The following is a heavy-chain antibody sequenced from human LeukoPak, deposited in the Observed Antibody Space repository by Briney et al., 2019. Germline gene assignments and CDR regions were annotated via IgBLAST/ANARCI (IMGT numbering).Heavy chain of an antibody. CDR3: AKPLSAASGTDFHY. CDR2: INSDGSST. V-gene: IGHV3-74*01. Sequence: PGGSLRLSCAASGFTFSSYWMHWVRQAPGKGLVWVSRINSDGSSTSYADSVKGRFTITRDNAKNTQYLQMNSLRAEDTAVYYCAKPLSAASGTDFHYWGQGTLVTVSS. D-gene: IGHD6-13*01. J-gene: IGHJ4*02. CDR1: GFTFSSYW.